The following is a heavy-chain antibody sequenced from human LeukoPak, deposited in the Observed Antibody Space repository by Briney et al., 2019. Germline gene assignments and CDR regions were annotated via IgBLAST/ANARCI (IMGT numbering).Heavy chain of an antibody. V-gene: IGHV3-7*01. CDR3: AKSFGRSGWYAFDY. Sequence: PGGSLRLSCAASGFTFSDYWMNWVRQAPGKGLEWVANIKEDGSEKHYVDSVKGRFTISRDNAGNSLDLHMNSLRAEDTAVYYCAKSFGRSGWYAFDYWGQGTLVTVSS. CDR2: IKEDGSEK. J-gene: IGHJ4*02. D-gene: IGHD6-19*01. CDR1: GFTFSDYW.